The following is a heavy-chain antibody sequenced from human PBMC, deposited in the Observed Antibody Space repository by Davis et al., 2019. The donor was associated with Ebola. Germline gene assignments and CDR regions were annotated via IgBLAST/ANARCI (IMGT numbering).Heavy chain of an antibody. Sequence: GESLKISCAASGFTFSSYGMHWVRQAPGKGLEWVAVIWYDGSNKYYADSVKGRFTISRDNSKNTLYLQMNSLRAEDTAVYYCARVTCSDGSCYYYYGMDVWGQGTTVTVSS. CDR2: IWYDGSNK. J-gene: IGHJ6*02. CDR3: ARVTCSDGSCYYYYGMDV. D-gene: IGHD2-15*01. CDR1: GFTFSSYG. V-gene: IGHV3-33*01.